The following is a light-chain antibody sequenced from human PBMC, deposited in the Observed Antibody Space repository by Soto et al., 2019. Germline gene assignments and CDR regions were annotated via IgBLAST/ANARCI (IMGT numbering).Light chain of an antibody. J-gene: IGLJ1*01. CDR2: SNN. CDR3: ATWDDSLSGFYV. Sequence: QSVLTQPPSTSGTPGQGVTISCSGSTSNIGTNSVYWYQQLPGTAPKLLIYSNNQRPSGVPDRFSGSKSVTSASLAISGLRSDDEDDYFCATWDDSLSGFYVFGTGTKVTVL. CDR1: TSNIGTNS. V-gene: IGLV1-47*02.